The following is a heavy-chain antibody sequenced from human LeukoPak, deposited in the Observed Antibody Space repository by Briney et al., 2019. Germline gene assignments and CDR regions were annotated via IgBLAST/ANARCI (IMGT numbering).Heavy chain of an antibody. CDR2: ISGSGGSI. V-gene: IGHV3-23*01. CDR1: GFTFSSYA. D-gene: IGHD6-13*01. J-gene: IGHJ4*02. CDR3: AKEAVAAAGPFDY. Sequence: GGSLRLSCAASGFTFSSYAMSWVRQAPGKGLEGVSSISGSGGSIYYADSVKGRFTISRDNSKSTLYLQMNSLRAEDTAIYYCAKEAVAAAGPFDYWGQGTLVTVSS.